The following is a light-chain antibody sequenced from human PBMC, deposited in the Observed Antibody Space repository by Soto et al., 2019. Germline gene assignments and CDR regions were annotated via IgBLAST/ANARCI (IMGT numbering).Light chain of an antibody. J-gene: IGLJ1*01. CDR3: AAWDDSLNGYV. Sequence: QSALTQPASVSGSPGQPITISCTGVSSDVESYKFVSWYQQHPGKAPKLTIYEGNKRPSGVSNRFSGSKSGNTASLTISGLQAEDEAEYYCAAWDDSLNGYVFGAVTKLTVL. CDR1: SSDVESYKF. CDR2: EGN. V-gene: IGLV2-23*01.